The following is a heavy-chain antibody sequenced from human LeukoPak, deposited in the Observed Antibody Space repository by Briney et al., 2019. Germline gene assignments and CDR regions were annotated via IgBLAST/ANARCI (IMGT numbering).Heavy chain of an antibody. V-gene: IGHV3-7*01. CDR1: GFTFSSYW. J-gene: IGHJ3*02. Sequence: QSGGSLRLSCAASGFTFSSYWMSWVRKAPGKGLEWVANIKQDGSEKYYVDSVKGRFTISRDNAKNSLYLQMNSLRAEDTAVYYCARAHINDFWSGSLDAFDIWGQGTMVTVSS. CDR3: ARAHINDFWSGSLDAFDI. CDR2: IKQDGSEK. D-gene: IGHD3-3*01.